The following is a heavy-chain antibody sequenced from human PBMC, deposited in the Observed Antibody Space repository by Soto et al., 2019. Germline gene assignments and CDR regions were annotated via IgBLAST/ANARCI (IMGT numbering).Heavy chain of an antibody. CDR1: GYTFTGCY. J-gene: IGHJ6*02. V-gene: IGHV1-2*02. Sequence: ASVKVSCKASGYTFTGCYMHWVRQAPGQGLEWMGWINPNSGGTNYAQKFQGRVTMTRDTSISTAYMELSRLRSDDTAVYYCARALQYCSSTSCSYYYYYYGMDVWGQGTTVTVSS. D-gene: IGHD2-2*01. CDR2: INPNSGGT. CDR3: ARALQYCSSTSCSYYYYYYGMDV.